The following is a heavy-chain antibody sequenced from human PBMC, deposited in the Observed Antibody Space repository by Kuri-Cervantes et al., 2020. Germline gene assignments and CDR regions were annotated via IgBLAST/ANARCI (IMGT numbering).Heavy chain of an antibody. J-gene: IGHJ6*02. V-gene: IGHV3-30*18. D-gene: IGHD3-16*01. CDR1: GYTLTNLY. Sequence: SCKVSGYTLTNLYMHWVRQAPGKGLEWVAVISYDGSNKYYADSVKGRFTISRDNSKXPLYLQMNSLRAEDTAVYYFAKQITAWXYYYGMDVWGQGTTVTVSS. CDR3: AKQITAWXYYYGMDV. CDR2: ISYDGSNK.